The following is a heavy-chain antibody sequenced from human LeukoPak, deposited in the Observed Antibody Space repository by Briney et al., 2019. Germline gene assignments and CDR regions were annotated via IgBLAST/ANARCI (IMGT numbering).Heavy chain of an antibody. CDR1: GSSLSSSSYY. CDR2: ISYSGST. J-gene: IGHJ4*02. D-gene: IGHD6-13*01. CDR3: ARHQHGSYSSSPTTLDY. Sequence: PSETLSLTCTVSGSSLSSSSYYWGWIRPPPGKGLEWIGSISYSGSTYYNPSLKSRATISIDTTKDHFSLKLSSVTAADTAVYYCARHQHGSYSSSPTTLDYWGQGTLVTVSS. V-gene: IGHV4-39*01.